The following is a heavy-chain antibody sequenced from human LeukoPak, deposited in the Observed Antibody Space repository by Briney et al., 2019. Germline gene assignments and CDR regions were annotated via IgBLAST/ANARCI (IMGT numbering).Heavy chain of an antibody. CDR2: INPDTGGT. Sequence: ASVKVSCKASGYTFSGSYMHWVRQAPGQGLEWMGWINPDTGGTNYAQNLQGRVTMTTDTSTTTAYMELRSLRSDDTAVYFCARDSCSGGSCYVDYWGQGTLVTVSS. J-gene: IGHJ4*02. CDR1: GYTFSGSY. D-gene: IGHD2-15*01. CDR3: ARDSCSGGSCYVDY. V-gene: IGHV1-2*02.